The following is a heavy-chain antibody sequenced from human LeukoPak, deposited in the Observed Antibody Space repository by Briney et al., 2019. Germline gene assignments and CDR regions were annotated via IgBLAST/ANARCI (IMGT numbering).Heavy chain of an antibody. V-gene: IGHV3-30-3*01. CDR2: ISYDGSNK. D-gene: IGHD6-19*01. J-gene: IGHJ4*02. CDR1: GFTFSSYA. Sequence: GGSLRLSCAASGFTFSSYAMHWVRQAPGKGLEWVAVISYDGSNKYYADSVKGRFTISRDNSKNTLYLQMDSLRAEDTAVYYCARHSGQWPDYYFDCWGQGILVTVSS. CDR3: ARHSGQWPDYYFDC.